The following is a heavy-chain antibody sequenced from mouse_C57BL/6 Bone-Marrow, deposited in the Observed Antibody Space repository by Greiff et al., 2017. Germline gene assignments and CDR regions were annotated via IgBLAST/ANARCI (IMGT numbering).Heavy chain of an antibody. D-gene: IGHD3-2*02. CDR2: LYPRSGNT. CDR1: GYTFTSYG. V-gene: IGHV1-81*01. CDR3: ARDSSSYLYAMDY. Sequence: VQVVESGAELARPGASVKLSCKASGYTFTSYGISWVKQRTGQGLEWIGELYPRSGNTYYNEKFKGKATLTADKSSSTAYMELRSLTSEDSAVYFCARDSSSYLYAMDYWGQGTSVTVSS. J-gene: IGHJ4*01.